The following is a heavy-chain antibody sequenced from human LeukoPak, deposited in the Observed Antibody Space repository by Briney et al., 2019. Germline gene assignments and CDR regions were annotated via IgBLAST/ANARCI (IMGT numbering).Heavy chain of an antibody. J-gene: IGHJ4*02. D-gene: IGHD5-18*01. CDR3: AREIGGYSYGSFDY. CDR1: GYTFTGYY. Sequence: ASVKVSCKASGYTFTGYYMHWVRQAPGQGLEWMGWINPNSGGTNYAQKFQGRVTMTRDTSISTAYMELSRLRSDDTAVYYCAREIGGYSYGSFDYWGQGTLVTVSS. V-gene: IGHV1-2*02. CDR2: INPNSGGT.